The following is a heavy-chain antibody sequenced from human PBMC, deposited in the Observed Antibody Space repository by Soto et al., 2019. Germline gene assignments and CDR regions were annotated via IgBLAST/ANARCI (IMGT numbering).Heavy chain of an antibody. CDR1: GGSISSSRCH. Sequence: SETLSLTCTVSGGSISSSRCHWGWIRQPPGKGLEWIASIKYSGTTFYNPSLKSRVTISVDRSKNQFSLKLSSVTAADTAVYYCARASLRRYDFWSGYGNWFDPWGQGTLVTVSS. D-gene: IGHD3-3*01. CDR2: IKYSGTT. J-gene: IGHJ5*02. CDR3: ARASLRRYDFWSGYGNWFDP. V-gene: IGHV4-39*07.